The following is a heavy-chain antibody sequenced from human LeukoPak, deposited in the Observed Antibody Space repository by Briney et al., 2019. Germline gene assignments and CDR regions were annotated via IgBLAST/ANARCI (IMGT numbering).Heavy chain of an antibody. V-gene: IGHV4-59*12. Sequence: SETLSLTCTVSGGSISNYLWSWIRQPPGKGLEWIGEIYHSGSTNYNPSLKSRVTISVDKSKNQFSLELSSVTAADTAVYYCAREGCSGGSCYYYYGMDVWGQGTTVTVSS. CDR1: GGSISNYL. CDR3: AREGCSGGSCYYYYGMDV. D-gene: IGHD2-15*01. J-gene: IGHJ6*02. CDR2: IYHSGST.